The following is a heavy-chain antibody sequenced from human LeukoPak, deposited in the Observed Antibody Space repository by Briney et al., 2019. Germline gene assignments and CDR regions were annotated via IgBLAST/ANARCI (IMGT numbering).Heavy chain of an antibody. D-gene: IGHD3-10*01. CDR3: ARGGVLLWFGELLYDPMDV. CDR1: GFTFSSYA. J-gene: IGHJ6*03. Sequence: GRSLRLSCAASGFTFSSYAMHWVRQAPGKGLEWVAVISYDGSNKYYADSVKGRFTISRDNSKNTLYLQMNSLRAEDMAVYYCARGGVLLWFGELLYDPMDVWGKGTTVTISS. V-gene: IGHV3-30*04. CDR2: ISYDGSNK.